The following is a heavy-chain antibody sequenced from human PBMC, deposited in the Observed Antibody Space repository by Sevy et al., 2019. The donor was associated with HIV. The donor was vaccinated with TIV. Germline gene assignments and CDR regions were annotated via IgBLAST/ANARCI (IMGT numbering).Heavy chain of an antibody. J-gene: IGHJ6*02. CDR3: ARHRPQGVVIIPGSGYHYGADF. CDR1: GYGFNMYG. Sequence: ASVKVSCKTSGYGFNMYGISWVRQAPGQGLEWMGWISAYTGDTDYRQMFRGRVTMTTDASTNTAYMELRRLTSDDTAVYYCARHRPQGVVIIPGSGYHYGADFWGQGTMVTVSS. CDR2: ISAYTGDT. V-gene: IGHV1-18*01. D-gene: IGHD3-3*01.